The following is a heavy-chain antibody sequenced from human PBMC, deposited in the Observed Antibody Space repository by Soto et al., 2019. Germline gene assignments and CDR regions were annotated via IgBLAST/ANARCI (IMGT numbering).Heavy chain of an antibody. Sequence: ASVKVSCKASGYTFTGYYMHWVRQAPGQGLEWMGWINPNSGGTNYAQKFQGRFTMTRDTSISTAYMELSRLRSDDTAVYYCARGSSGYNYYYGMDVWGQGTTVTVSS. V-gene: IGHV1-2*02. CDR2: INPNSGGT. J-gene: IGHJ6*02. D-gene: IGHD3-22*01. CDR3: ARGSSGYNYYYGMDV. CDR1: GYTFTGYY.